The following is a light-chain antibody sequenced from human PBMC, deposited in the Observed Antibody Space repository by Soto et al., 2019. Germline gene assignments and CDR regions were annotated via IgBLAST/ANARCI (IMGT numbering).Light chain of an antibody. CDR3: QQSYSTPPT. Sequence: DIQMTQSPSSLSASVGDRVTITCRASQSISTYLNWYQQKPGKAPELMIFAASSLQSGVPSRFSGSGSGTDFTLTISSPQPEDFATYYCQQSYSTPPTFGGGTKVEIK. J-gene: IGKJ4*01. CDR2: AAS. CDR1: QSISTY. V-gene: IGKV1-39*01.